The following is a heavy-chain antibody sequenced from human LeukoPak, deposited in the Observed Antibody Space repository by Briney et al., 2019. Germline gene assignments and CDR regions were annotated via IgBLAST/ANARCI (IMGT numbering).Heavy chain of an antibody. V-gene: IGHV3-72*01. CDR2: SRNKAKSHTT. CDR3: ALWSYYYYGLDV. Sequence: GGSLRLSCAASGFTFSSYGMHWVRQAPGKGLEWVGRSRNKAKSHTTEYAASVKGRFTISRDNSNNSVWLQMNSLKTEDTAVYYCALWSYYYYGLDVWGQGTTVTVSS. CDR1: GFTFSSYG. D-gene: IGHD3-10*01. J-gene: IGHJ6*02.